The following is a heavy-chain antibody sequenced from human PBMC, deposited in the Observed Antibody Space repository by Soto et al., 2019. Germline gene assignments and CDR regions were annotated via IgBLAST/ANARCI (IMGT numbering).Heavy chain of an antibody. J-gene: IGHJ6*02. CDR2: IWYDGSNK. D-gene: IGHD6-13*01. Sequence: ESGGGVVQPGRSLRLSCAASGFTFSSYGMHWVRQAPGKGLEWVAVIWYDGSNKYYADSVKGRFTISRDNSKNTLYLQMNSLRAEDTAVYYCARVQDSSSWLGGYYHGMDVWGQGTTVTVSS. CDR1: GFTFSSYG. CDR3: ARVQDSSSWLGGYYHGMDV. V-gene: IGHV3-33*01.